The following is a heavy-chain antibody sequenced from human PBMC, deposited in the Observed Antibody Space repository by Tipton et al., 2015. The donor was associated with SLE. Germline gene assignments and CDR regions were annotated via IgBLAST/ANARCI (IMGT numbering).Heavy chain of an antibody. CDR3: AREGRFGSMIVVVITTGGWFDP. D-gene: IGHD3-22*01. CDR2: INPNSGGT. J-gene: IGHJ5*02. CDR1: GYTLTGYY. Sequence: QVQLVQSGAEVKKPGASVKVSCKASGYTLTGYYMHWVRQAPGQGLEWMGWINPNSGGTNYAQKFQGRVTMTRDTSISTAYMELSRLRSDDTAVYYCAREGRFGSMIVVVITTGGWFDPWGQGTLVTVSS. V-gene: IGHV1-2*02.